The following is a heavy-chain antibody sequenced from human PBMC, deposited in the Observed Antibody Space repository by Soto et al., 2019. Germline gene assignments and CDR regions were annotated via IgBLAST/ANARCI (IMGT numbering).Heavy chain of an antibody. CDR2: ISPYSGHT. CDR3: ARDRCTTAKCYTHHLDV. Sequence: QGQLVQSGGEVTKPGASVKVSCNASGYSFTSYGISWVRQAPGQGLEWMGWISPYSGHTKDAQKVQGRVTLTTETSTRTAYMELRSLASDDTAVYYCARDRCTTAKCYTHHLDVWGQGTTVIVSS. J-gene: IGHJ6*02. CDR1: GYSFTSYG. V-gene: IGHV1-18*04. D-gene: IGHD2-8*01.